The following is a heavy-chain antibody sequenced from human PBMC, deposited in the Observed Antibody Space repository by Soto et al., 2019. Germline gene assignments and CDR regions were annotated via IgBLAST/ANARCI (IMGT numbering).Heavy chain of an antibody. J-gene: IGHJ4*02. V-gene: IGHV1-18*01. CDR3: STRSPAIDF. CDR1: GYIFTTYG. CDR2: ISTNKGNT. D-gene: IGHD2-15*01. Sequence: QVQMVQSGPEVKKPGASVKVSCKTSGYIFTTYGIAWVRQSPGQGLEWMGCISTNKGNTNYAQKFQGRVTMTTDASTSTAYMELSSLRSDDAAIYYFSTRSPAIDFWGRGTLVTVSS.